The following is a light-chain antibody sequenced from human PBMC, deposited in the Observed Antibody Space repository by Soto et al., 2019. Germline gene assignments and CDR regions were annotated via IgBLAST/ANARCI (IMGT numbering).Light chain of an antibody. CDR3: QQLHSTSSYT. CDR2: AAS. V-gene: IGKV1-39*01. CDR1: QNIRNY. J-gene: IGKJ2*01. Sequence: DIQMTQSPSSLSASVGDRATITCRASQNIRNYLNWYQQRPGKTPNLLVYAASNLRGGVRSRFSGSGSGTVFTLTINSLQLEDFATYYCQQLHSTSSYTFGQGTRVDIK.